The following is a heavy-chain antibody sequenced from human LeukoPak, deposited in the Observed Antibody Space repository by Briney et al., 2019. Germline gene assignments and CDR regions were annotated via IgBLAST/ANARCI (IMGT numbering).Heavy chain of an antibody. D-gene: IGHD1-26*01. CDR1: GFTFRSYS. CDR2: IRSSSSNI. J-gene: IGHJ6*02. V-gene: IGHV3-21*01. Sequence: GGSLRLSCAASGFTFRSYSMNWVRQAPGKGLEWVSSIRSSSSNIYYADSVKGRFTISRDNAKNSLYLQMNSLRAEDTAVYYCVRVGGSYSQADYYYGMDVWGQGTTVTVSS. CDR3: VRVGGSYSQADYYYGMDV.